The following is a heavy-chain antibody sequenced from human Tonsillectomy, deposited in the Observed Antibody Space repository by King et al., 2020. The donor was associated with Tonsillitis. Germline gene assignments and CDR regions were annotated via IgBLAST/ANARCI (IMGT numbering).Heavy chain of an antibody. J-gene: IGHJ4*02. Sequence: QLQESGPGLVKPSETLSLTCTVSGGSISSYYWSWIRQPPGKGLEWVGYIYHSVSTSYNPSLKSRVTISVDTFKNQFSLKLSSVSAADTAVYYCARGVNDYVWGSYRYDYWGQGTLVTVSS. CDR3: ARGVNDYVWGSYRYDY. CDR1: GGSISSYY. CDR2: IYHSVST. D-gene: IGHD3-16*02. V-gene: IGHV4-59*01.